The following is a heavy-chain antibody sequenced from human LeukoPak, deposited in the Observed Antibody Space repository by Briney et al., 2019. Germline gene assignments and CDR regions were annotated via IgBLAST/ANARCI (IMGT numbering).Heavy chain of an antibody. CDR1: GDSISSYY. CDR3: ARVYDSSGYYSLFDY. Sequence: SETLSLTCTVSGDSISSYYWSWIRQPPGKGLEWIGYVYYSGSTNYSPSLKSRVTISLDTSKNQFSLKLSSVTAADTAVYYCARVYDSSGYYSLFDYWGQGTLVTVSS. J-gene: IGHJ4*02. CDR2: VYYSGST. V-gene: IGHV4-59*12. D-gene: IGHD3-22*01.